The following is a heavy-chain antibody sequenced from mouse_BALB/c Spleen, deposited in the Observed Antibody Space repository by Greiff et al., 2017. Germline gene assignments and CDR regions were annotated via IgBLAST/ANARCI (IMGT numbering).Heavy chain of an antibody. Sequence: VQLKESGGGLVKPGGSLKLSCAASGFTFSSYAMSWVRQSPEKRLEWVAEISSGGSYTYYPDTVTGRFTISRDNAKNTLYLEMSSLRSEDTAMYYCAREEIYDGYSFFAYWGQGTLVTVSA. CDR2: ISSGGSYT. J-gene: IGHJ3*01. CDR3: AREEIYDGYSFFAY. V-gene: IGHV5-9-4*01. D-gene: IGHD2-3*01. CDR1: GFTFSSYA.